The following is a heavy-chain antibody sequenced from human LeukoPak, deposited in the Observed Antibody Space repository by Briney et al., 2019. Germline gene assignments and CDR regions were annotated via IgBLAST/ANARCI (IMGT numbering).Heavy chain of an antibody. V-gene: IGHV4-30-4*01. CDR1: GGSISSGDCY. D-gene: IGHD5-24*01. CDR2: IYYSGST. CDR3: ARGEEDGYNLWAFDI. J-gene: IGHJ3*02. Sequence: SETLSLTCTVSGGSISSGDCYWSWIRQPPGKGLEWIGYIYYSGSTYYNPSLKSRVTISVDTSKNQFSLKLSSVTAADTAVYYYARGEEDGYNLWAFDIWGQGTMVTVSS.